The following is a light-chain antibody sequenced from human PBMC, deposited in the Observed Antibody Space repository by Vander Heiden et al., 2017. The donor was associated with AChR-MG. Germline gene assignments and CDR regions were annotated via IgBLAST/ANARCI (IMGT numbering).Light chain of an antibody. CDR2: GAS. CDR1: QSITTY. V-gene: IGKV1-39*01. J-gene: IGKJ1*01. Sequence: DIELTQSPSSLSASIGDRVTITCRASQSITTYINWYQYKPGKTPKLLIYGASSLQSGVPSRFSGGGSGTDFTLTISSLQPEDFATYSCQQSHSTPWTFGQGTKVEIK. CDR3: QQSHSTPWT.